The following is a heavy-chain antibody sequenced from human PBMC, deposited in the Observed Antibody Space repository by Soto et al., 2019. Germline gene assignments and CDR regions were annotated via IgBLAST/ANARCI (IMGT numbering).Heavy chain of an antibody. V-gene: IGHV5-51*01. J-gene: IGHJ4*02. CDR3: ARHYYYDSSGYYPTPFDY. CDR2: IYPGDSDT. Sequence: GESLKISCKGSGYSFTSYWIGWVRQMPGKGLEWMGIIYPGDSDTRYSPSFQGQVTISADKSISTAYLQWSSLKASDTAMYYCARHYYYDSSGYYPTPFDYWGQGTLVTVSS. D-gene: IGHD3-22*01. CDR1: GYSFTSYW.